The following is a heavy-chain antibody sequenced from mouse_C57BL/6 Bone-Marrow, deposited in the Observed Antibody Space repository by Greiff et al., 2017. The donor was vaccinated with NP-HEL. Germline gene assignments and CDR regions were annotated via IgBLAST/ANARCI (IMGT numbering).Heavy chain of an antibody. CDR2: ISSGGDYI. CDR3: TRRTYYGSSYGDYFDY. D-gene: IGHD1-1*01. CDR1: GFTFSSYA. J-gene: IGHJ2*01. Sequence: EVQGVESGEGLVKPGGSLKLSCAASGFTFSSYAMSWVRQTPEKRLEWVAYISSGGDYIYYADTVKGRFTISRDNARNTLYLQMSSLKSEDTAMYYCTRRTYYGSSYGDYFDYWGQGTTLTVSS. V-gene: IGHV5-9-1*02.